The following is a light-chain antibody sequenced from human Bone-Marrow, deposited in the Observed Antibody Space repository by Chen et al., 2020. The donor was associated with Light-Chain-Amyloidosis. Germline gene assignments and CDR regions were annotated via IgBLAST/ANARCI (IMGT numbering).Light chain of an antibody. CDR2: KDN. J-gene: IGLJ2*01. CDR3: QSADSRGTDDVI. Sequence: SYELTQPPSVSVSPGQTARITCSGDDLPTKYAYWYHQKPGQAPVLVIHKDNERPSGISERFSGSSSSTTAAMIIIGVQAEDDAAYHCQSADSRGTDDVIFGGGTKLTVL. V-gene: IGLV3-25*03. CDR1: DLPTKY.